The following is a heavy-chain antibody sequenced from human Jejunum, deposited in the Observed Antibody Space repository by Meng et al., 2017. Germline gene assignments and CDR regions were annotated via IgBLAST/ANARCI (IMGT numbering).Heavy chain of an antibody. Sequence: VGLVESGGTLVQPGGSLRLSCAASGFTFSSNYMSWVRRAPGKGLEWVSAIGRGTDTYYADSVKGRFTMSRDKSKNTLYLEMNGLRAEDTALYYCAKHLSGSYTFDYWGQGTLVTVSS. D-gene: IGHD1-26*01. CDR3: AKHLSGSYTFDY. CDR1: GFTFSSNY. CDR2: IGRGTDT. J-gene: IGHJ4*02. V-gene: IGHV3-23*04.